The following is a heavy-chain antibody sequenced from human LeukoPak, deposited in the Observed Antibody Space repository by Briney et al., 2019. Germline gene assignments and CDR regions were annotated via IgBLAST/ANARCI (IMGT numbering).Heavy chain of an antibody. CDR1: GFTFSSEA. CDR3: ARDRVGGRYYYGMDV. D-gene: IGHD3-16*01. V-gene: IGHV3-23*01. J-gene: IGHJ6*02. Sequence: GGSLRLSCAVSGFTFSSEAMGWVRQLPGGGLEWVSTISPAGGTTYCAESMKGRFTISRDNSKSTLYLQMNSLRVEDTAVYYCARDRVGGRYYYGMDVWGQGTTVTVSS. CDR2: ISPAGGTT.